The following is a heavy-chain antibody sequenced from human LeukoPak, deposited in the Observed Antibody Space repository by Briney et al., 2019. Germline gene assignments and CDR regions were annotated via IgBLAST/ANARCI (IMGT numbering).Heavy chain of an antibody. CDR3: ARHFGYYGSGSFHVDY. D-gene: IGHD3-10*01. J-gene: IGHJ4*02. CDR1: GCSFTRYW. CDR2: FDPSDSYS. Sequence: GESLKISCKGSGCSFTRYWISWVRQMPGQGLEWMGNFDPSDSYSNYSPSFQGHVIMSADKSISTAFLQWRSLKASDTAMYYCARHFGYYGSGSFHVDYWGQGTQVTVSS. V-gene: IGHV5-10-1*01.